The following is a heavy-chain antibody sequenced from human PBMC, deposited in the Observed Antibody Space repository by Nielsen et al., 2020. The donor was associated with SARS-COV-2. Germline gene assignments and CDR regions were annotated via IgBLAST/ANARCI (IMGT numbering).Heavy chain of an antibody. CDR2: ISYDGSNK. Sequence: GESLKISCAASGFTFSSYAMHWVRQAPGKGLEWVAVISYDGSNKYYADSVKGRFTISRDNSKNTLYLQMNSLRAEDTALYYCAKDWQNGMDVWGQGTTVTVSS. CDR1: GFTFSSYA. V-gene: IGHV3-30-3*01. J-gene: IGHJ6*02. CDR3: AKDWQNGMDV.